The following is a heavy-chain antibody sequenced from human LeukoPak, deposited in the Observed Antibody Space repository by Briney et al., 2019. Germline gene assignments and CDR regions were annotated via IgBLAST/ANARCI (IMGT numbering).Heavy chain of an antibody. CDR2: IHYSGST. D-gene: IGHD2-2*01. V-gene: IGHV4-59*08. CDR1: RGSISSEF. CDR3: ARQAYCSGTSCYSLFDY. Sequence: SETLSLTCTVSRGSISSEFWSWIRQPPGKGLEWIGYIHYSGSTSYNPSLKSRVTISVDTSKNKFSLKLDSVTAADTAVYYCARQAYCSGTSCYSLFDYWGQGTLVTVSS. J-gene: IGHJ4*02.